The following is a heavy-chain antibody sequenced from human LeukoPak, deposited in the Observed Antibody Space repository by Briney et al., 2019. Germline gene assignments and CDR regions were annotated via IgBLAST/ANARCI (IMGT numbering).Heavy chain of an antibody. D-gene: IGHD3-22*01. Sequence: GASVKVSCKASGYTFTGYYMHWVRQAPGQGLEWMGRINPNSGGTNYAQKFQGRVTMTRDTSISTAHMELSRLRSDDTAVYYCASPLTYYYDSSGYSSDYWGQGTLVTVSS. CDR1: GYTFTGYY. J-gene: IGHJ4*02. V-gene: IGHV1-2*06. CDR2: INPNSGGT. CDR3: ASPLTYYYDSSGYSSDY.